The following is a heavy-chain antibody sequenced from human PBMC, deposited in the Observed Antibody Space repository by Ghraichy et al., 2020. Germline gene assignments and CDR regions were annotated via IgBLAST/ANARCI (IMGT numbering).Heavy chain of an antibody. CDR3: TRRRGQVGNTGACHS. V-gene: IGHV5-51*01. J-gene: IGHJ3*01. CDR1: GYDFNNYW. Sequence: GESLNISCKASGYDFNNYWIAWVRQVPGGGMEYMGIIYPGDSETSYSPSFQGLITISADNSTRIAYLQWTSLKASDTAKDFCTRRRGQVGNTGACHSWGQGTM. CDR2: IYPGDSET. D-gene: IGHD1-26*01.